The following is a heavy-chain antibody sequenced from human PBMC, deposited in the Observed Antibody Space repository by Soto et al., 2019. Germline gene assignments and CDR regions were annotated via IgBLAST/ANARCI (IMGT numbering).Heavy chain of an antibody. CDR2: MNGGGSII. V-gene: IGHV3-74*01. CDR3: ASAEVDY. CDR1: GYTFGDYW. J-gene: IGHJ4*02. Sequence: GGSLRLSCAVAGYTFGDYWMHWVRQAPGKGLEWVSRMNGGGSIINYADSVKGRFTVSRDNAKNTLYLQMNSLRVEDTAVYYCASAEVDYWGQGTLVTVSS.